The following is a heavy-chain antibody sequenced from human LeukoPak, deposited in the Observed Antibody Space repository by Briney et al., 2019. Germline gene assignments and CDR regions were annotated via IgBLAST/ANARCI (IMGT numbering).Heavy chain of an antibody. CDR1: GFTFSNYA. V-gene: IGHV3-23*01. Sequence: GGSLILSCAASGFTFSNYAMNWVRQAPGKGLEWVSGISASGGSTYYAGSVKGRFTISRDDSKNTLYLQMNSLRAEDTAIYYCAKSMKSFDILTGLDYWGQGTQVTVSS. J-gene: IGHJ4*02. CDR2: ISASGGST. D-gene: IGHD3-9*01. CDR3: AKSMKSFDILTGLDY.